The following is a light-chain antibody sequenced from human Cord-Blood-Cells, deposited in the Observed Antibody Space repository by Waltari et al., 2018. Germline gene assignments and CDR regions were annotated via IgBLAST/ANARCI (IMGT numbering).Light chain of an antibody. CDR2: WAS. CDR3: HQYYSTPPS. J-gene: IGKJ2*03. Sequence: DIVMTQSPDSLAVSLGERATINCKSSQSVLYSSNNKNYLAWYQQKPEQPPKLRIYWASSRESGVPGRFIGIGSGTDFTVTSNSLQDEDVAVYYCHQYYSTPPSCCQVTKLEIK. V-gene: IGKV4-1*01. CDR1: QSVLYSSNNKNY.